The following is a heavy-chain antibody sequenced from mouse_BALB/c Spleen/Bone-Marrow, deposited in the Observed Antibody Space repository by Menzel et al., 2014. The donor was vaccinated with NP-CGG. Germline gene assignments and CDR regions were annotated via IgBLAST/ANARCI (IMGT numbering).Heavy chain of an antibody. Sequence: EVHLVESGGGLVQPGGSLKLSCATSGFTFRDYYMYWVRQTPEKRLEWVAYISNGGGSTYYPDTVKGRFTISRDNAKNALYLQMSRLKSEDTAMYYCARQDYSYYYAMDYWGQGTSVTVSS. D-gene: IGHD2-13*01. CDR1: GFTFRDYY. CDR3: ARQDYSYYYAMDY. V-gene: IGHV5-12*02. J-gene: IGHJ4*01. CDR2: ISNGGGST.